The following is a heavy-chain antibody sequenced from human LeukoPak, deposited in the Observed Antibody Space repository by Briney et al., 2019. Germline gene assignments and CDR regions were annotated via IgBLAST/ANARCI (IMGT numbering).Heavy chain of an antibody. CDR2: IYHSGST. CDR1: YGSINRYY. Sequence: SETLSLTCTVSYGSINRYYWSWIRQPPGKGLEWIGYIYHSGSTYYNPSLKSRVTISVDRSKNQFSLKLSSVTAADTAVYYCARDIPGYCSGGSCYPQAFDIWGQGTMVTVSS. J-gene: IGHJ3*02. V-gene: IGHV4-59*12. CDR3: ARDIPGYCSGGSCYPQAFDI. D-gene: IGHD2-15*01.